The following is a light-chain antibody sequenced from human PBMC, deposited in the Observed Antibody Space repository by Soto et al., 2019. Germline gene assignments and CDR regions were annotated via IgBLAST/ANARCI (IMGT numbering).Light chain of an antibody. V-gene: IGLV2-14*01. Sequence: QSALTQPASVSGSPGQTITISCTVTSSDIGGYNAVSWYQHHPGKAPKLIIYEVTHRPSGVSDRLSASKSGNTASLTISGLQAEDEADYYCNSFRVSHLYVFGTGTKVTVL. CDR2: EVT. CDR1: SSDIGGYNA. CDR3: NSFRVSHLYV. J-gene: IGLJ1*01.